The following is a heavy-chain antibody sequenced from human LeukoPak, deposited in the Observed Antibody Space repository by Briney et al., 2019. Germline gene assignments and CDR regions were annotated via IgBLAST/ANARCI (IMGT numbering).Heavy chain of an antibody. CDR2: IYYSGST. V-gene: IGHV4-59*01. J-gene: IGHJ4*02. CDR1: GGSISSYY. CDR3: ARVDPDSSSTLEVFDY. Sequence: PSETLSLTCTVSGGSISSYYWSWLRQPQGNGLEWIGYIYYSGSTNYNPSLKSRVTISVDTSKYQFSLKLSSVTAADTAVYYCARVDPDSSSTLEVFDYWGQGTLVTVSS. D-gene: IGHD6-6*01.